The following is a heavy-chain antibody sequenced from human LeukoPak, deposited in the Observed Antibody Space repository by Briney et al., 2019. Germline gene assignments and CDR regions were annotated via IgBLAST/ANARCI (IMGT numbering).Heavy chain of an antibody. CDR2: ITYDGYYK. Sequence: PGTSLRLSCAASGFTFTNYGMHWVRQAPGKGLEWVALITYDGYYKYYSDSVKGRFTISSDTSKNTLYLQMNSLRAEDTAVYYCARDLSPMVRASPMGYWGQGTPVTVSS. CDR1: GFTFTNYG. CDR3: ARDLSPMVRASPMGY. D-gene: IGHD3-10*01. V-gene: IGHV3-30*03. J-gene: IGHJ4*02.